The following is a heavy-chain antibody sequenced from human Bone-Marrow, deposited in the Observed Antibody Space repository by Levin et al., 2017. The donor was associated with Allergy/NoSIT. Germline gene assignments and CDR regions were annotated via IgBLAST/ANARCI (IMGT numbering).Heavy chain of an antibody. CDR1: GFTFSSYA. D-gene: IGHD2-2*01. CDR3: AKRRTEYQLLSPEGY. J-gene: IGHJ4*02. CDR2: ISGSGGST. V-gene: IGHV3-23*01. Sequence: PGGSLRLSCAASGFTFSSYAMSWVRQAPGKGLEWVSAISGSGGSTYYADSVKGRFTISRDNSKNTLYLQMNSLRAEDTAVYYCAKRRTEYQLLSPEGYWGQGTLVTVSS.